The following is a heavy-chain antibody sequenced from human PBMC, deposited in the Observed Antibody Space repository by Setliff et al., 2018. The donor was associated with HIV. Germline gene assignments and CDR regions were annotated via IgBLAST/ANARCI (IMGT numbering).Heavy chain of an antibody. Sequence: PSETLSLTCAVYGGSLSDYYWSWIRQPPGKGLEWLGEIHSSGNTNYSPPLKGRVTISVDTPKNQYSLNLKSVTAADTAVYYCARVREGFLPYDAFEIWGQGTMVTVSS. CDR2: IHSSGNT. J-gene: IGHJ3*02. CDR3: ARVREGFLPYDAFEI. CDR1: GGSLSDYY. V-gene: IGHV4-34*01. D-gene: IGHD3-3*01.